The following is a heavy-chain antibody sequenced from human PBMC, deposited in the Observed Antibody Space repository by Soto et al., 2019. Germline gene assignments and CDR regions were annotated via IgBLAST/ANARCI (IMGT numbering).Heavy chain of an antibody. Sequence: QVKLVESGGGRVQPGRSMRVSCAASGFTFSTYGMHWVRQAPGKGLERVAHIWFDGSDKYYTDSVKGRFTISRDKSRSTVDLQMNSLRAEDTAVYYCARLYCSAASCYSVGAFDIRGQGTMVTVTS. CDR1: GFTFSTYG. V-gene: IGHV3-33*01. J-gene: IGHJ3*02. D-gene: IGHD2-2*01. CDR2: IWFDGSDK. CDR3: ARLYCSAASCYSVGAFDI.